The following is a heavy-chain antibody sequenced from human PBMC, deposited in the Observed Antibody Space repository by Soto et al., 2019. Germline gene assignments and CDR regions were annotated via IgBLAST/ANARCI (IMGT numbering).Heavy chain of an antibody. CDR3: RSSSRYSTDV. V-gene: IGHV4-39*01. CDR2: IYGTGNT. D-gene: IGHD6-13*01. Sequence: QLQLQESGPGLVKPSETLSLSCTVSGGSITSSFYWGWIRQPPGKGLEWIGSIYGTGNTYYNPSLKGRVTISADTSKYQFSLNLISVTAADTAVYYCRSSSRYSTDVWGQGATVTVSS. CDR1: GGSITSSFY. J-gene: IGHJ6*02.